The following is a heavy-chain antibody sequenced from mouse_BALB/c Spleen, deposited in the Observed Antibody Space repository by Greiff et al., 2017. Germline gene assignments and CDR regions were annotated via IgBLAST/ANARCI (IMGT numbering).Heavy chain of an antibody. Sequence: VQLQQSGTVLARPGASVKMSCKASGYTFTSYWMHWVKQRPGQGLEWIGAIYPGNSDTSYNQKFKGKAKLTAVTSTSTAYMELSSLTNEDSAVYYCAKAGDYYGSSFDYWGQGTTLTVSS. CDR1: GYTFTSYW. CDR2: IYPGNSDT. V-gene: IGHV1-5*01. D-gene: IGHD1-1*01. CDR3: AKAGDYYGSSFDY. J-gene: IGHJ2*01.